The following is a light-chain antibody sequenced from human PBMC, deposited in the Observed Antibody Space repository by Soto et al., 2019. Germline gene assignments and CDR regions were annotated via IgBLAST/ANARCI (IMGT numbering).Light chain of an antibody. CDR3: SSYTSGSTPDV. CDR2: EVS. J-gene: IGLJ1*01. Sequence: QSVLTQPASVSGSPGQSITISCTGTSSDVGGYNFVSWYRQNPDKAPKLMIFEVSNRPSGVSNRFSGSKSGNTASLTISGLQAEDEADYYCSSYTSGSTPDVFGTGTKGTVL. CDR1: SSDVGGYNF. V-gene: IGLV2-14*01.